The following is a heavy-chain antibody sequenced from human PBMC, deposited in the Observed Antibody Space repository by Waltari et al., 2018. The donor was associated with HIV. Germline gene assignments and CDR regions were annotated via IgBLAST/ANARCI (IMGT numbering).Heavy chain of an antibody. V-gene: IGHV3-72*01. J-gene: IGHJ4*02. CDR2: SRNKPNNYTT. Sequence: EVQLLESGGGLAQPGGSLRLSCAAYGFRFSDHYMDWVRQTPGKGLEWIGRSRNKPNNYTTEYAASVKGRFTISRDDSKNSLYLLMNSLKTEDTAMYYCVRGSFWGGYYFDYWGQGTLVTVSS. CDR3: VRGSFWGGYYFDY. D-gene: IGHD3-16*01. CDR1: GFRFSDHY.